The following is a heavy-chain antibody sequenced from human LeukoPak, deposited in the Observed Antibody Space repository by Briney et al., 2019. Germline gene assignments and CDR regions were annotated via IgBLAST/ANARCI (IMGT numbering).Heavy chain of an antibody. CDR1: GGTFSSYA. V-gene: IGHV1-69*13. CDR2: IIPIFGTA. Sequence: VASVKVSCKASGGTFSSYAISWVRQAPGQGLEWMGGIIPIFGTANYAQKFQGRVTITADESTSTAYMELSSLRSEDTAVYYCAREGGSYYRNWFDPWGQGTLVTVSS. CDR3: AREGGSYYRNWFDP. J-gene: IGHJ5*02. D-gene: IGHD1-26*01.